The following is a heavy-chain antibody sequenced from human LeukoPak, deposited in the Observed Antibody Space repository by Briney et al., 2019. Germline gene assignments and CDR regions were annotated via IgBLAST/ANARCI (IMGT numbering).Heavy chain of an antibody. CDR1: GFSASSNY. CDR3: ARDKLGSGYSSDFDY. D-gene: IGHD6-19*01. J-gene: IGHJ4*02. V-gene: IGHV3-66*02. Sequence: GGSLRLSCAASGFSASSNYMNWVRQAPGKGLEWVSAIYTGGTTYYADSVKGRFTNSRDNSKNTLYLQMNSLRAEDTAVYYCARDKLGSGYSSDFDYWGQGTLVTVSS. CDR2: IYTGGTT.